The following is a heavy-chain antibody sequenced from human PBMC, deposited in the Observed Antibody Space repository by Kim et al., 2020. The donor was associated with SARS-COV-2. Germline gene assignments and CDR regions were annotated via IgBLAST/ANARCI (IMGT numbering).Heavy chain of an antibody. CDR2: IYWDDDK. CDR1: GFSLSSSGVG. V-gene: IGHV2-5*02. J-gene: IGHJ5*02. Sequence: SGPTLVNPTQTLMLTCTFSGFSLSSSGVGVGWIRQPPGKALEWLALIYWDDDKRYRPSLKSRLTITKDTSKNQVVLTMTNMDPVDTATYYCAHSTSSGGPRWFDPWGQGILVTVSS. CDR3: AHSTSSGGPRWFDP. D-gene: IGHD2-15*01.